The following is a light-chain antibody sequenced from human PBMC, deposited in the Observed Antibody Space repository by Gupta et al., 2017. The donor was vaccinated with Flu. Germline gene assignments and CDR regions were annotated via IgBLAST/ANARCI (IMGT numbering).Light chain of an antibody. Sequence: EIVLTQSPATLPLSPGERATLSCRASQSISNYLAWYQQKPGQPPRLLIYDASSMATDIPARFSGSGSGTDFTLTISSLEPEDFAVYYCQQLSNWPPLTFGGGTKVEIK. CDR1: QSISNY. CDR3: QQLSNWPPLT. CDR2: DAS. J-gene: IGKJ4*01. V-gene: IGKV3-11*01.